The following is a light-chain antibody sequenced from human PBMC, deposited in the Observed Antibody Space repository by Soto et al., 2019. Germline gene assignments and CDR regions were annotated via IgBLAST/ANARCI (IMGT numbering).Light chain of an antibody. CDR3: AAWDDSLSAVL. V-gene: IGLV1-47*01. CDR1: SSNIGRDY. CDR2: RNN. Sequence: QLVLTQPPSASGTPGQRVIISCSGSSSNIGRDYVYWYQQLPETAPKLLIYRNNQRPSGVPDRFSGSKSGTSASLAISGLRSEDEADYYCAAWDDSLSAVLFGGGTKLTVL. J-gene: IGLJ2*01.